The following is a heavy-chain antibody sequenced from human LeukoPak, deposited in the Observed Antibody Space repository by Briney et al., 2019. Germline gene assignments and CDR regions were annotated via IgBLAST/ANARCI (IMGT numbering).Heavy chain of an antibody. J-gene: IGHJ3*02. CDR1: GFTFSSYA. D-gene: IGHD5-12*01. CDR3: ARVRGGYSGYDGLLGAFDI. CDR2: ISYDGSNK. V-gene: IGHV3-30-3*01. Sequence: GGSLRLSCAASGFTFSSYAMHWVRQAPGKGLEWVAVISYDGSNKYYADSVKGRFTISRDNSKNTLYLQMNSLRAEDTAVYYCARVRGGYSGYDGLLGAFDIWGQGTMVTVSS.